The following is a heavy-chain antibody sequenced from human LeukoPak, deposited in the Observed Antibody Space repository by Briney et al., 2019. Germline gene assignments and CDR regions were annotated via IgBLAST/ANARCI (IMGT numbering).Heavy chain of an antibody. D-gene: IGHD2-21*02. CDR2: IYSDRST. CDR3: AKDRLLNCRGDCYIFDY. V-gene: IGHV3-53*01. J-gene: IGHJ4*02. CDR1: GFTVSSNY. Sequence: GGSLRLSCAASGFTVSSNYMSWVRQAPGKGLEWVSVIYSDRSTYYADSVKGRFAISRDNSKNTLYLQLNGLRTEDTALYYCAKDRLLNCRGDCYIFDYWGQATLVTVSS.